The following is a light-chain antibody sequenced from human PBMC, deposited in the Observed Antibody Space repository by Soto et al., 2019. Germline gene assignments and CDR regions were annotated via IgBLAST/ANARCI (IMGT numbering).Light chain of an antibody. CDR2: DVS. CDR1: SSDVGGYIY. CDR3: SSYTSSSTLGHVV. V-gene: IGLV2-14*01. J-gene: IGLJ2*01. Sequence: QSALTQPASVSGSPGQSITISCTGTSSDVGGYIYVSWYQQHPGKAPKLMIYDVSNRPSGVSNRFSGSKSGNTASLTISGLQAEDEADYYCSSYTSSSTLGHVVFGGGTQLTVL.